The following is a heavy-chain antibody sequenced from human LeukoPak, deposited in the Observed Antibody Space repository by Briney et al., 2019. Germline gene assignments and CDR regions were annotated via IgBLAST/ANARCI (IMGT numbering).Heavy chain of an antibody. V-gene: IGHV4-34*01. CDR2: INYSGST. CDR1: GGSFSGYY. D-gene: IGHD3-10*01. J-gene: IGHJ6*02. Sequence: SETLSLTCAVYGGSFSGYYWSWIRQPPGKGLEWIGEINYSGSTNYNPSLKSRVTISVDTSKNQFSLKLSSVTAADTAVYYCARGAWFGELLSNTTYYYYYGMDVWGQGTTDTVSS. CDR3: ARGAWFGELLSNTTYYYYYGMDV.